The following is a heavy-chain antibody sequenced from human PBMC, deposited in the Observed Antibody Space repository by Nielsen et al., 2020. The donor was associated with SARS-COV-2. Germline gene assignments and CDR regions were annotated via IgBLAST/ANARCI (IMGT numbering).Heavy chain of an antibody. CDR2: ISYDGSNK. Sequence: GESLKISCAASGFTFSSYGMHWVRQAPGKGLEWVAVISYDGSNKYYADSVKGRFTISRDNSKNTLYLQMNSLRAEDTAVYYCAKDSRSPITMVRGVAPHYPDYWGQGTLVTVSS. CDR1: GFTFSSYG. J-gene: IGHJ4*02. CDR3: AKDSRSPITMVRGVAPHYPDY. V-gene: IGHV3-30*18. D-gene: IGHD3-10*01.